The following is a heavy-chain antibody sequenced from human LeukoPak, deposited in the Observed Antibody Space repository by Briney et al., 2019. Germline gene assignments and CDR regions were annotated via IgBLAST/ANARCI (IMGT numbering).Heavy chain of an antibody. V-gene: IGHV4-61*05. D-gene: IGHD3-3*01. CDR2: IYYSGST. Sequence: SETLSLTCTVSGGSISSSSYYWGWIRQPPGKGLEWIGYIYYSGSTNYNPSLKSRVTMSVDTSKNQFSLKLSSVTAADTAVYYCARDRTLTIPYYYYMDVWGKGTTVTISS. CDR1: GGSISSSSYY. CDR3: ARDRTLTIPYYYYMDV. J-gene: IGHJ6*03.